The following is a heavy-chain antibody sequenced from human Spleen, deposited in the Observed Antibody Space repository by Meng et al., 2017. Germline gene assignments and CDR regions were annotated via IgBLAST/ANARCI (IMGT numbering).Heavy chain of an antibody. D-gene: IGHD6-6*01. J-gene: IGHJ4*02. V-gene: IGHV1-69*09. Sequence: QVQLVQSGAEVKNPGASVKVSCKASGYTFSSHTITWVRQAPGQGLEWMGRIMPTLDIPNYAQKFQGRVTITADKSTSTAYMELSSLRSEDTAVYYCAAGVGQLVRALPNWGQGTLVTVSS. CDR1: GYTFSSHT. CDR3: AAGVGQLVRALPN. CDR2: IMPTLDIP.